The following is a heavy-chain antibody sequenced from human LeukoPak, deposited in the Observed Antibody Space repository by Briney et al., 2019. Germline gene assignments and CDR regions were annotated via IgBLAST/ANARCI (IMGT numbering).Heavy chain of an antibody. CDR3: ARVRRGSGWYRLDY. Sequence: ASVKVSCKASGYTFTSYGIGWVRQAPGQGLEWMGWISAYNGNTNYAQKLQGRVTMTTDTSTSTAYMELRSLRSDDTAVYYCARVRRGSGWYRLDYWGQGTLVTVSS. J-gene: IGHJ4*02. D-gene: IGHD6-19*01. CDR1: GYTFTSYG. CDR2: ISAYNGNT. V-gene: IGHV1-18*01.